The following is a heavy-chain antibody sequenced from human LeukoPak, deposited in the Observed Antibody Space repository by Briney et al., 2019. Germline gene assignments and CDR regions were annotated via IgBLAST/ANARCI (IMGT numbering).Heavy chain of an antibody. CDR3: AILDLGIQYQGHWFDT. D-gene: IGHD2-2*01. V-gene: IGHV5-51*01. Sequence: RGAALEISWKGSDSSFTSYWLGGGRPLPGEGVGWRGIIYPGDYDTRYRLSFRGQVTGSGDKSISNAYLQWRSLEASDTALYYSAILDLGIQYQGHWFDTWGQGTLVTVSS. CDR2: IYPGDYDT. J-gene: IGHJ5*02. CDR1: DSSFTSYW.